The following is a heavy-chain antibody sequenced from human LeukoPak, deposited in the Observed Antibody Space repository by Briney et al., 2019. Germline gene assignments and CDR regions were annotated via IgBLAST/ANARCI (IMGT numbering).Heavy chain of an antibody. J-gene: IGHJ4*02. CDR1: EFSVGSNY. CDR3: AKHHRMAARLVYFDY. V-gene: IGHV3-23*01. CDR2: ISGSGAGT. D-gene: IGHD6-6*01. Sequence: GGSLRLSCAASEFSVGSNYMTWVRQAPGKGLEWVSTISGSGAGTYYADSVKGRFTISRDNSKNTLYLQMNSLRVEDTAVYYCAKHHRMAARLVYFDYWGQGTLVTVSS.